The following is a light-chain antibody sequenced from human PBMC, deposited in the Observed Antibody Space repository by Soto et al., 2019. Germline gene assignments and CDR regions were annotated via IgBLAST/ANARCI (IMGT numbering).Light chain of an antibody. CDR2: AAS. V-gene: IGKV1-9*01. CDR3: QQLNSYPPVT. J-gene: IGKJ4*01. CDR1: QGISSY. Sequence: DIQLTQSPSFLSASVGDRVTITCRASQGISSYLAWYQQKPGKAPKLLIYAASTLQSGVPSRFSGSGSGTEFTLTIRSLQPEDFATYYGQQLNSYPPVTFGGGTKVEIK.